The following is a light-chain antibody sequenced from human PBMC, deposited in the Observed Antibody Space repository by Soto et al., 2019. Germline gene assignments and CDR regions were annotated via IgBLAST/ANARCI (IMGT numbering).Light chain of an antibody. V-gene: IGKV3-20*01. J-gene: IGKJ3*01. CDR3: EQYGSSPFT. CDR1: QSVSSY. Sequence: EVVVTQSPGTLFLSPGERATLSCRASQSVSSYLAWYQQKPGQAPRLLIYGASSRATGIPDRFRGSGSGTDFTLTISRLEPEDFAVYYCEQYGSSPFTFGPGTKVDIK. CDR2: GAS.